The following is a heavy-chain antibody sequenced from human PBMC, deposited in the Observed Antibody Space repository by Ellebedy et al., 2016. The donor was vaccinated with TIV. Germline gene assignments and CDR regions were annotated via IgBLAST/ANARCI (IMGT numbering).Heavy chain of an antibody. D-gene: IGHD6-19*01. CDR3: ARGLTVAGTLVSFDF. CDR2: IYYRGST. V-gene: IGHV4-31*03. CDR1: GGAVGSGGFY. Sequence: MPSETLSLTCTISGGAVGSGGFYWNWIRQHPGRGLEWIGFIYYRGSTYYNPSLKSRITISLGSSNNQFSLSLSSVTAADTAVYYCARGLTVAGTLVSFDFWGQGALVTVSS. J-gene: IGHJ4*02.